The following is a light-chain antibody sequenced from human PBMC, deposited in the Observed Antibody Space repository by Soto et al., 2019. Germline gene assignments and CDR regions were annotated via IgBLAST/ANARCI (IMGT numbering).Light chain of an antibody. CDR3: QEYSKWPLFT. CDR1: QSVGSN. Sequence: EIVMTQSPATLSVSPGERATLSCRASQSVGSNLAWYQQKPGQAPRLLIYGASTRATGIPARFSGSGSGKELTLTISSLQSEDFAVYYCQEYSKWPLFTFGPGTRVDIK. J-gene: IGKJ3*01. CDR2: GAS. V-gene: IGKV3-15*01.